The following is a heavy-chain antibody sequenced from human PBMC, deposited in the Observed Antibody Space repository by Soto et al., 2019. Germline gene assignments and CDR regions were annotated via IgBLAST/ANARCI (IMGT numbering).Heavy chain of an antibody. D-gene: IGHD2-15*01. CDR3: AREGEVVAATPTNFDY. Sequence: GGSLRLSCAASGFTFSSYGMHWVRQAPGKGLEWVAVIWYDGSNKYYADSVKGRFTISRDNSKNTLYLQMNSLRAEDTAVYYCAREGEVVAATPTNFDYWGQGTLVTVSS. CDR1: GFTFSSYG. CDR2: IWYDGSNK. V-gene: IGHV3-33*01. J-gene: IGHJ4*02.